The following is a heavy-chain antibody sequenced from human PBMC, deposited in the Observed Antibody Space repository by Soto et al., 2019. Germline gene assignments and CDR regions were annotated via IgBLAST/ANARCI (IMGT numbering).Heavy chain of an antibody. J-gene: IGHJ6*02. CDR2: IIPVLGIA. V-gene: IGHV1-69*02. CDR3: ASKPFSGSSWYGAYYYGMDV. CDR1: GGTFSSYT. D-gene: IGHD6-13*01. Sequence: QVQLVQSGAEVKKPGSSVKVSCKASGGTFSSYTISWVRQAPGQGLEWMGRIIPVLGIANYAQKFQGRVTITADKSTSAAYRELSSLRAEDTAVYYCASKPFSGSSWYGAYYYGMDVWGQGTTVTVSS.